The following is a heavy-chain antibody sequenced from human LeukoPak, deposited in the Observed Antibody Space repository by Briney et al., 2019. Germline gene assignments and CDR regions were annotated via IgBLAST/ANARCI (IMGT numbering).Heavy chain of an antibody. J-gene: IGHJ3*02. CDR2: IYPGDSDT. D-gene: IGHD4-17*01. CDR3: AKRGTTLTHEGVFDI. V-gene: IGHV5-51*03. Sequence: KPGESLKISCKGSGYSFTNYWIGWVRQMPGKGLEWMAIIYPGDSDTRYSPSFQGLVIISADKSTSTAYLQWSSLKASDTAMYYWAKRGTTLTHEGVFDIWGQGTMVT. CDR1: GYSFTNYW.